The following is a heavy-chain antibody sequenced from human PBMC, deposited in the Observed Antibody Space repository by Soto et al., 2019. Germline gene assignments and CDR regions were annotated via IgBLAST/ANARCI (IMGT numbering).Heavy chain of an antibody. V-gene: IGHV4-31*03. CDR1: CGSISSGGYY. CDR2: IYYSGST. CDR3: ARIRLIHYYYMDV. Sequence: SETLSLTCTVSCGSISSGGYYWSWIRQHPGKGLEWIGYIYYSGSTYYNPSLKSRVTISVDTSKNQFSLKLSSVTAADTAVYYCARIRLIHYYYMDVWGKGTTVTVSS. J-gene: IGHJ6*03.